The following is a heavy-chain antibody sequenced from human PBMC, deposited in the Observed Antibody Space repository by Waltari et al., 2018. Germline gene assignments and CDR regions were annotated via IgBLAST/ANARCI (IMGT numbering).Heavy chain of an antibody. Sequence: QVQLQESGPGLVKPSQTLSLTCTVSGGSISSGGYYWSWIRQHPGKGLEWIGYIYYSGSTYYNPSLKSRVTISVDTSKTQFSLKLGSVTAADTAVYYCARVRSSHRAQNLFDPWGQGTLVTVSS. V-gene: IGHV4-31*03. D-gene: IGHD3-10*01. J-gene: IGHJ5*02. CDR2: IYYSGST. CDR1: GGSISSGGYY. CDR3: ARVRSSHRAQNLFDP.